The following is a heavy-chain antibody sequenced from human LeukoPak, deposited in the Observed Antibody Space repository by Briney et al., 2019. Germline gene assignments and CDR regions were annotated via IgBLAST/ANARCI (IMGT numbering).Heavy chain of an antibody. J-gene: IGHJ4*02. V-gene: IGHV1-2*02. Sequence: GASVKVSCKASGYTFTPYYIHWVRQAPGQGLEWMGWTNPKSGGTNYSQKFQGRVTMTRDTSISTAYMELSRLRSDDTAVYYCARGYSSGWYPPGYWGQGTLVTVSS. CDR3: ARGYSSGWYPPGY. CDR2: TNPKSGGT. CDR1: GYTFTPYY. D-gene: IGHD6-19*01.